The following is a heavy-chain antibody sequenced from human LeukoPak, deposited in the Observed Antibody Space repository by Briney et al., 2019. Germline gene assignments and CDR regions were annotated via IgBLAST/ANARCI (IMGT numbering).Heavy chain of an antibody. D-gene: IGHD3-3*01. CDR1: GYTFTGYY. V-gene: IGHV1-2*02. Sequence: ASVKVSCKASGYTFTGYYMHWVRQAPGQGLEWMGWINPNSGGTNYAQKFQGRVTMTRDTSISTAYMELRSLRSDDTAVYYCAREGQIFGVVIDYWGQGTLVTVSS. CDR2: INPNSGGT. CDR3: AREGQIFGVVIDY. J-gene: IGHJ4*02.